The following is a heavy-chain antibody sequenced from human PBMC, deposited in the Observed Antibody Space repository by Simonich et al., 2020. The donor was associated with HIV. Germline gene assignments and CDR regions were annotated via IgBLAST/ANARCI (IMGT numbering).Heavy chain of an antibody. J-gene: IGHJ2*01. D-gene: IGHD3-10*01. CDR3: ASTSGVWFGEGCYFDL. Sequence: QVQLVQTGAEVKKPGASVKVSCKASGYSFTSYGINWGGQTPGHGLEGMGRLSAYKGNTSYAQKFHGRVTMTPDTSTGTAYMELRSLRSDDTAVYYYASTSGVWFGEGCYFDLWGRGTLVTVSS. V-gene: IGHV1-18*01. CDR2: LSAYKGNT. CDR1: GYSFTSYG.